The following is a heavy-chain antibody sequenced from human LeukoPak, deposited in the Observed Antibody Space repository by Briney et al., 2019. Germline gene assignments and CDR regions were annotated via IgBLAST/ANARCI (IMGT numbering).Heavy chain of an antibody. Sequence: APGTLSLTCAVSGGSISSSNWWSWVRQPPGKGLEWIGEIYHSGSTNYNPSLKSRVTISVDTSKNQFSLKLSSVTAADTAVYYCASLSDYYDSSGYYSYGFDYWGQGTLVTVSS. CDR1: GGSISSSNW. CDR2: IYHSGST. J-gene: IGHJ4*02. V-gene: IGHV4-4*03. D-gene: IGHD3-22*01. CDR3: ASLSDYYDSSGYYSYGFDY.